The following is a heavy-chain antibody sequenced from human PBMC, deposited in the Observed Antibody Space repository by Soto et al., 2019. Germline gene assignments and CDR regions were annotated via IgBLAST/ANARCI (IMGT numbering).Heavy chain of an antibody. Sequence: PVGSLRLSCAASGFTFSSYGMHWVRQAPGKGLEWVAVISYDGSNKYYADSVKGRFTISRDNSKNTLYLQMNSLRAEDTAVYYCAGGHDAFDIWGQGTMVTVSS. CDR3: AGGHDAFDI. D-gene: IGHD3-16*01. V-gene: IGHV3-30*03. CDR2: ISYDGSNK. J-gene: IGHJ3*02. CDR1: GFTFSSYG.